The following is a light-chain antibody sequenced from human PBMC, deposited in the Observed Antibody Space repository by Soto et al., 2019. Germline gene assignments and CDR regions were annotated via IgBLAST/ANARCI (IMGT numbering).Light chain of an antibody. CDR3: ATWADGLNSYV. CDR1: SSNIGSNT. Sequence: QSVLTQPPSVSGAPGQRVTISCTGSSSNIGSNTVSWYQQLPQRAPKLLIFSNNQRPSGVPDRFSGSKSGTSASLAISGLQSEDEADYYCATWADGLNSYVFGTGTQLTVL. CDR2: SNN. V-gene: IGLV1-44*01. J-gene: IGLJ1*01.